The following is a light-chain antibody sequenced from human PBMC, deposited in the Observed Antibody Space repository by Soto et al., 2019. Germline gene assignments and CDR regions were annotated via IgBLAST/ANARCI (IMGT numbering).Light chain of an antibody. Sequence: QSVLTQPPSVSGSPGQSVTISCTGTSSDVGGYNYVSWYQQHPGKAPKLVIYDVTKRPSGVPDRFSGSKSGNTASLTISGLQAEDEADYFCCSYAGSYTFVVFGGGIKLTVL. V-gene: IGLV2-11*01. CDR2: DVT. CDR3: CSYAGSYTFVV. CDR1: SSDVGGYNY. J-gene: IGLJ2*01.